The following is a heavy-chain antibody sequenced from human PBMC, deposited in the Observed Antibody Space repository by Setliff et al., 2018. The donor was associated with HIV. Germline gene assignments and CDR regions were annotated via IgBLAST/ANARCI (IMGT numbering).Heavy chain of an antibody. CDR1: GASFSGYY. J-gene: IGHJ6*02. CDR2: INLSRST. Sequence: SETLSLTCAVYGASFSGYYWGWIRQPPGKGLEWIGEINLSRSTDYNPSLKSRVTISVDTSKNQFSLSLSSVTAADTAVYYCARGDSGYDFHYGMDVWGQGTTVTVSS. V-gene: IGHV4-34*01. D-gene: IGHD3-22*01. CDR3: ARGDSGYDFHYGMDV.